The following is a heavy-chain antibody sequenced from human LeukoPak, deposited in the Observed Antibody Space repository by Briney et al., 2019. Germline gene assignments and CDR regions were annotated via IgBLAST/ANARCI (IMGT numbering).Heavy chain of an antibody. J-gene: IGHJ4*02. CDR1: GFTFRSYG. CDR2: IWYDGSNK. CDR3: ARVAGHDIRGLITYYFDD. D-gene: IGHD3-10*01. V-gene: IGHV3-33*01. Sequence: PGGSLRLSCAASGFTFRSYGMQWVRQAPGKGLECVAIIWYDGSNKYYSDSVKGRFTISRDNSKNTLYLQRNSLRAEDTAVYYCARVAGHDIRGLITYYFDDWGQGTLVTVSS.